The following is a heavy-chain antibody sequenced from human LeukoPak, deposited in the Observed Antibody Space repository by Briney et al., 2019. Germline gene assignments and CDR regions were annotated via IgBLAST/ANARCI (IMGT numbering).Heavy chain of an antibody. Sequence: SETLSLTCTVSGGSISSYYWSWIRQPPGKGLEWIGYIYYSGGTNYNPSLKSRVTISVDTSKNQFSLKLSSVTAADTAVYYCARETVELAAIDYWGQGTLVTVFS. D-gene: IGHD5-24*01. J-gene: IGHJ4*02. CDR3: ARETVELAAIDY. CDR1: GGSISSYY. V-gene: IGHV4-59*01. CDR2: IYYSGGT.